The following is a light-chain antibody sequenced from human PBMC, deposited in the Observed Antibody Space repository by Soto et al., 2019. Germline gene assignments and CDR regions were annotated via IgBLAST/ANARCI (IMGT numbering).Light chain of an antibody. CDR2: DVS. V-gene: IGLV2-14*03. CDR3: SSYSRRSTYV. J-gene: IGLJ1*01. Sequence: ALAQPASVSGSPGQSITISCTGTSSDVGGYNYVSWYQQHPGKAPKLIIYDVSYRPSGVSNRFSGSKSGNTASLTISGLQAEDEADYFCSSYSRRSTYVFGTGTKVTVL. CDR1: SSDVGGYNY.